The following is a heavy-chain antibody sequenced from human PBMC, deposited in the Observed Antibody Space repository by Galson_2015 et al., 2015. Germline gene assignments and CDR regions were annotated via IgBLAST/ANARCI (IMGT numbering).Heavy chain of an antibody. D-gene: IGHD5-18*01. CDR2: MSPNSGNI. CDR3: AAEYSYAPNDAFDI. J-gene: IGHJ3*02. V-gene: IGHV1-8*01. Sequence: SVKVSCKASGYTFTSYDINWVRQATGQGLEWMGWMSPNSGNIAYAQKFQGRVTMTRNTSISTAYMELSSLRSEDTAVYYCAAEYSYAPNDAFDIWGQGTMVTVSS. CDR1: GYTFTSYD.